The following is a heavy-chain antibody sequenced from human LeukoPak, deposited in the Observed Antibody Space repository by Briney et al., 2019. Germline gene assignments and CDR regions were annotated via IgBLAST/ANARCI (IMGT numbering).Heavy chain of an antibody. Sequence: PGRSLRLSCAASGFTFDDYAMHWVRQAPGKGLEWVSGISWNSGSIGYADSVKGRFTISRDNAKNSLYLQMNSLRAEDMALYYCAKVVQSGLGEQIFDYWGQGTLVTVSS. D-gene: IGHD3-16*01. CDR3: AKVVQSGLGEQIFDY. V-gene: IGHV3-9*03. CDR1: GFTFDDYA. J-gene: IGHJ4*02. CDR2: ISWNSGSI.